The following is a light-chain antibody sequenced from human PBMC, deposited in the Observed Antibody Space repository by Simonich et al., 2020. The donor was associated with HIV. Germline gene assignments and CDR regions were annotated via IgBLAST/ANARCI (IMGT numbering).Light chain of an antibody. V-gene: IGLV2-14*02. J-gene: IGLJ3*02. CDR2: EGS. CDR1: SSDVGSYNL. Sequence: QSALTQPASVSGSPGQSITISCTGTSSDVGSYNLVSWYQQHPGKVPKLLLYEGSKRPSGVSNRFSGSKSGNTASLTISGLQAEDEADYYCISYTFSTTLVFGGGTKLTVL. CDR3: ISYTFSTTLV.